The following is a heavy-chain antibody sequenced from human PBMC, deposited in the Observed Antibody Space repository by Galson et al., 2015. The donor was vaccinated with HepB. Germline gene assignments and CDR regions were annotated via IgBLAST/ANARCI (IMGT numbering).Heavy chain of an antibody. D-gene: IGHD6-19*01. J-gene: IGHJ4*02. V-gene: IGHV3-23*01. CDR3: AKDRAIAVAGTTDY. CDR2: ISGSGGST. Sequence: SLRLSCAASGFTFSSYAMSWVRQAPRKGLEWVSAISGSGGSTYYADSVKGRFTISRDNSKNTLYLQMNSLRAEDTAVYYCAKDRAIAVAGTTDYWGQGTLVTVSS. CDR1: GFTFSSYA.